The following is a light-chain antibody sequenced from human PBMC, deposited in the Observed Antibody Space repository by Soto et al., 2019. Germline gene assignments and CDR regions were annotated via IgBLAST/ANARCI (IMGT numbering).Light chain of an antibody. CDR1: QSLLHSNGYNY. CDR3: IQALQTPRT. J-gene: IGKJ2*01. Sequence: DIVMTQSPLSLPVTPEEPASISCRSSQSLLHSNGYNYLDWYLQKPGQSPQLLIYLGSNRASGVPDRFSGSGSGTDFTLKISRVEAEDVGVYYCIQALQTPRTFGQGTKLEIK. V-gene: IGKV2-28*01. CDR2: LGS.